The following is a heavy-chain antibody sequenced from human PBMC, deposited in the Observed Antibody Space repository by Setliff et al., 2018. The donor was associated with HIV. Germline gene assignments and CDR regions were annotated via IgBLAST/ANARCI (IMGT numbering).Heavy chain of an antibody. CDR2: IYHSGST. CDR1: AYSINSGYY. D-gene: IGHD2-21*02. J-gene: IGHJ2*01. CDR3: ARHDGTYCGGDCYLLGYFDH. V-gene: IGHV4-38-2*01. Sequence: SETLSLTCAVSAYSINSGYYWGWIRQSPGKGLEWIASIYHSGSTYYNPSLKSRVTISVDTSKNQFSLKLSSVTAADTAVYYCARHDGTYCGGDCYLLGYFDHWGRGTLVTVSS.